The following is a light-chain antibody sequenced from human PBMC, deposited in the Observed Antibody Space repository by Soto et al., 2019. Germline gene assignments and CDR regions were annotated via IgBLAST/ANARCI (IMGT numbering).Light chain of an antibody. V-gene: IGKV1-5*01. CDR2: AAS. J-gene: IGKJ1*01. CDR3: QQYKSYSRT. CDR1: QSISSY. Sequence: DIQMTQSPSSLSASVGDRVTITCRASQSISSYLNWYQQKPGKAPKLLIYAASSLESGVPSRFSGSGSGTEFTLTISSLQPDDSATYYCQQYKSYSRTFGQGTKVEIK.